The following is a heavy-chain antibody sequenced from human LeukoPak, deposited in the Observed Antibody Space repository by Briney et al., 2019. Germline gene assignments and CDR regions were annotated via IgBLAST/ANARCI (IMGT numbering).Heavy chain of an antibody. CDR3: ARGGDGYNLDWFDP. Sequence: ASVKVSCKASGFTFSTSAVQWVRQAPGQGLEWMGWINPNSGGTNYAQKFQGWVTMTRDTSISTAYMELSRLRSDDTAVYYCARGGDGYNLDWFDPWGQGTLVTVSS. D-gene: IGHD5-24*01. J-gene: IGHJ5*02. CDR2: INPNSGGT. CDR1: GFTFSTSA. V-gene: IGHV1-2*04.